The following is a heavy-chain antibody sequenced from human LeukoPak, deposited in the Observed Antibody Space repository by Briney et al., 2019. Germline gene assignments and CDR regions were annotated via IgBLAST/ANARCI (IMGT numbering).Heavy chain of an antibody. J-gene: IGHJ4*02. V-gene: IGHV1-2*02. CDR1: GYTFTGYY. CDR2: ITPNSGGT. D-gene: IGHD1-26*01. CDR3: AREVFGATMIDY. Sequence: EGSLRLSCAASGYTFTGYYMHWVRQAPGQGLEWMGWITPNSGGTNYAQKFQGRVTMTRDTAISTAYMELSRLRSDDTAVYYCAREVFGATMIDYWGQGTLVTVSS.